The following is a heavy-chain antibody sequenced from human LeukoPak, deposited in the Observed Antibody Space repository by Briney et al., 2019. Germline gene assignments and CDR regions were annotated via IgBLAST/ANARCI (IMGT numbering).Heavy chain of an antibody. CDR2: ISGSGGST. CDR1: GFTFSSYA. V-gene: IGHV3-23*01. D-gene: IGHD5-12*01. Sequence: GGSLRLSCAASGFTFSSYAMSWVRQAPGKGLEWVSAISGSGGSTYYSDSVKGRFTISRDNSKNTVYLQMNSLRVEDTAVYYCARGMGGYGGYDYWGQGTLVTVSS. J-gene: IGHJ4*02. CDR3: ARGMGGYGGYDY.